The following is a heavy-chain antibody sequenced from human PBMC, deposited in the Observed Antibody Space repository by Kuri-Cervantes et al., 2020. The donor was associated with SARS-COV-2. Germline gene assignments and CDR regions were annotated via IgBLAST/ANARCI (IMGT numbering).Heavy chain of an antibody. Sequence: GESLKISCAASGFTFSSYWMHWVRQAPGKGLVWVSRINSDGSSTSYADSVKGRFTISRDNAKNTLYLQMNSLRAEDTALYYCAKDMYSSSWYHYTDANWFDPWGQGTLVTVSS. CDR2: INSDGSST. CDR3: AKDMYSSSWYHYTDANWFDP. D-gene: IGHD6-13*01. CDR1: GFTFSSYW. J-gene: IGHJ5*02. V-gene: IGHV3-74*01.